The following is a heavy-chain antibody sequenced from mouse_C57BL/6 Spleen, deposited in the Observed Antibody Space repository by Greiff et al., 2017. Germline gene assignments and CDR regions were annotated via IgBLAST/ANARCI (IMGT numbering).Heavy chain of an antibody. Sequence: QVQLQQPGAELVRPGSSVKLSCKASGYTFTSYWMDWVKQRPGQGLEWIGNIYPSDSETHYNQKFKDKATLTVDKSSSTAYMQLSSLTSEDSAVYYCARSSYYSKEDYWGQGTTLTVSS. CDR2: IYPSDSET. CDR3: ARSSYYSKEDY. J-gene: IGHJ2*01. D-gene: IGHD2-5*01. V-gene: IGHV1-61*01. CDR1: GYTFTSYW.